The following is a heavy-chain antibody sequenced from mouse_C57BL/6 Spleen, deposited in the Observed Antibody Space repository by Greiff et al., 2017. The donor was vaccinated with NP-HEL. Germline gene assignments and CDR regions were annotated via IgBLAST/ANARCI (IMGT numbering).Heavy chain of an antibody. J-gene: IGHJ3*01. CDR1: GYTFTSYW. CDR2: INPSNGGT. V-gene: IGHV1-53*01. CDR3: ARLGGSYDGYYMFAY. D-gene: IGHD2-3*01. Sequence: QVQLQQPGTELVKPGASVKLSCKASGYTFTSYWMHWVKQRPGQGLEWIGNINPSNGGTNYNEKFKSKATLTVDKSSSTAYMQLSSLTSEDSAVYYCARLGGSYDGYYMFAYWGQGTLVTVSA.